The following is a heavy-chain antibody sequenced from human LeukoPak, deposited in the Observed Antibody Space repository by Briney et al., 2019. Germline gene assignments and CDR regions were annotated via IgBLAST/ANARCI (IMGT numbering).Heavy chain of an antibody. CDR3: ARRRVTIFGVVKSDFDY. D-gene: IGHD3-3*01. CDR2: INHSGST. J-gene: IGHJ4*02. V-gene: IGHV4-34*01. Sequence: SETLSLTCAVYGGSFSGYYWSWIRQPPGKGLEWIGEINHSGSTNYNPSPKSRVTISVDTSKNQFSLKLSSVTAADTAVYYCARRRVTIFGVVKSDFDYWGQGTLVTVSS. CDR1: GGSFSGYY.